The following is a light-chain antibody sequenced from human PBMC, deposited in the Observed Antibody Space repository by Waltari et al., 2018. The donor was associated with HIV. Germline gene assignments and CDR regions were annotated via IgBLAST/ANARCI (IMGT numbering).Light chain of an antibody. CDR1: TSYVGGYKY. CDR3: TSYTSRNTRV. CDR2: EVN. V-gene: IGLV2-14*01. Sequence: QSALTQPASVSGSPGQSITISCTGTTSYVGGYKYVSWYQQHPGKAPKLVIYEVNNRPSGVSIRFSGSKSGNTASLTISELQAEDEADYYCTSYTSRNTRVFGTGTKVTVL. J-gene: IGLJ1*01.